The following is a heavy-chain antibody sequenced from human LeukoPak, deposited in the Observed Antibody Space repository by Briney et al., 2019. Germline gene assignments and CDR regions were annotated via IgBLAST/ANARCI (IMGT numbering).Heavy chain of an antibody. V-gene: IGHV1-18*01. CDR3: ARDGYDSSGYYPFDY. Sequence: APVKVSCKASGYTFTSYGISWVRQAPGQGLEWMGWISAYNGNTNYAQKLQGRVTMTTDTSTSTAYMELRSLRSDDTAVYYCARDGYDSSGYYPFDYWGQGTLVTVSS. CDR2: ISAYNGNT. CDR1: GYTFTSYG. J-gene: IGHJ4*02. D-gene: IGHD3-22*01.